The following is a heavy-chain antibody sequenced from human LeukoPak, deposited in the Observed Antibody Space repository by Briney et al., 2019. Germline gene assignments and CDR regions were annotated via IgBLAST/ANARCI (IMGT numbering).Heavy chain of an antibody. CDR3: AKVGSGSSRGFSMDV. V-gene: IGHV3-30*02. D-gene: IGHD3-10*01. CDR2: IRYDGGNK. Sequence: GGSLRLSCAASGFTFSSYGMHWVRQAPGKGLEWVAFIRYDGGNKYYADSVKGRFTISRDNSKNTLYLQMNSLRAEDTAVYYCAKVGSGSSRGFSMDVWGKGTTVTVSS. J-gene: IGHJ6*03. CDR1: GFTFSSYG.